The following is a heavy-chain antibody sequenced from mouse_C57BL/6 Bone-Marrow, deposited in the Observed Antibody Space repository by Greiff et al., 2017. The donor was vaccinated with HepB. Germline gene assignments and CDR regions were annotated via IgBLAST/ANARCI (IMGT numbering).Heavy chain of an antibody. CDR3: ARFYDGYYGAMDY. D-gene: IGHD2-3*01. J-gene: IGHJ4*01. Sequence: VQLQQPGAELVKPGASVKMSCKASGYTFTSYWITWVKQRPGQGLEWIGDIYPGSGSTNYNEKFKSKATLTVDTSSSKAYMQLSSLTSEDSAVYYRARFYDGYYGAMDYWGQGTSVTVSS. CDR1: GYTFTSYW. V-gene: IGHV1-55*01. CDR2: IYPGSGST.